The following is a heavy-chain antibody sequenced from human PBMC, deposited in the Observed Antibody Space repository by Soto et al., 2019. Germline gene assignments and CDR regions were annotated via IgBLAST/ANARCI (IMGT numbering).Heavy chain of an antibody. V-gene: IGHV4-34*01. Sequence: SETLSLTCAVYGGSFSGYYWSWIRQPPGKGLEWIGEINHSGSTNYNPSLKSRVTISVDTSKNQFSLKLSSVTAADTAVYYCARGRVYSGYARQYFQHWGQGTLVTVSS. CDR2: INHSGST. CDR3: ARGRVYSGYARQYFQH. J-gene: IGHJ1*01. D-gene: IGHD5-12*01. CDR1: GGSFSGYY.